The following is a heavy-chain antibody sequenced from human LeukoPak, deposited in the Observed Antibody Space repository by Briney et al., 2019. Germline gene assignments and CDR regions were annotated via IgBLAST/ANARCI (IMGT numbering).Heavy chain of an antibody. CDR3: ARGHVYGDYGFDY. Sequence: SETLSLTCTVSGGPISSYSWSWIRQPAGKGLEWIGRIYTSGSTNYNPSLKSRVTMSVDTSKNQFSLKLSSVTAADTAVYYCARGHVYGDYGFDYWGQGTLVTVSS. J-gene: IGHJ4*02. CDR1: GGPISSYS. D-gene: IGHD4-17*01. CDR2: IYTSGST. V-gene: IGHV4-4*07.